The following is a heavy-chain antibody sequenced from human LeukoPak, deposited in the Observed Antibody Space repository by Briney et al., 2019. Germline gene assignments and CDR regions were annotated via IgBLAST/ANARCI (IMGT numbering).Heavy chain of an antibody. CDR3: ARGGHFDY. CDR2: TYHRSKWFN. Sequence: SQTLSLTCAISGDSVSSNSAAWNWIRQSPSRGLEWLVRTYHRSKWFNDYAVSVKGRITINPDTSKNQSSLQLNSVTPEDTAVYYCARGGHFDYWGQGTLVTVSS. CDR1: GDSVSSNSAA. V-gene: IGHV6-1*01. D-gene: IGHD3-16*01. J-gene: IGHJ4*02.